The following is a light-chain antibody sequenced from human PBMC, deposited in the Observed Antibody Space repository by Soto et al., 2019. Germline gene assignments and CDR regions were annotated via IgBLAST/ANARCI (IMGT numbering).Light chain of an antibody. CDR3: QQYAHWPPVT. CDR2: GAS. Sequence: EIVMTQSPATLSVSPGERATLSCRASQSVSSNLAWYQQKPGQAPRLLIYGASTRATGIPARFSGSGSGTEFTLTISSLQSEDVAVYYCQQYAHWPPVTFGGGTKVEIK. J-gene: IGKJ4*01. V-gene: IGKV3-15*01. CDR1: QSVSSN.